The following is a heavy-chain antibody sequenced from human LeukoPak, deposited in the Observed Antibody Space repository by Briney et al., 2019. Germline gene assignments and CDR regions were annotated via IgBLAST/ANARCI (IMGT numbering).Heavy chain of an antibody. D-gene: IGHD2-2*01. J-gene: IGHJ4*02. CDR2: INSDGSST. CDR1: GFTFSSYW. V-gene: IGHV3-74*01. CDR3: ARANIVVVPVYDY. Sequence: GGSLRLSCAASGFTFSSYWMHWVRQAPGKGLVWVSRINSDGSSTSYADSVKGRFTISGDNAKNTLYLQMNSLRAEDTAVYYCARANIVVVPVYDYWGQGTLVTVSS.